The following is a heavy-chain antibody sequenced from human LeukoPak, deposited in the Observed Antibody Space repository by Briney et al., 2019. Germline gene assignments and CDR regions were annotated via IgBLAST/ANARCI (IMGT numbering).Heavy chain of an antibody. D-gene: IGHD3-9*01. J-gene: IGHJ4*02. CDR2: ILGSGGST. V-gene: IGHV3-23*01. CDR1: GITFSNYA. Sequence: PGGSLRLSCAASGITFSNYAMSWVRQAPGKGLEWVSAILGSGGSTYYADSVKGRFTVSRDNSRSTLYLQMKSLRAEDTALYYCAKWGDYDVLTGYYVPDYWGQGTRVTVSS. CDR3: AKWGDYDVLTGYYVPDY.